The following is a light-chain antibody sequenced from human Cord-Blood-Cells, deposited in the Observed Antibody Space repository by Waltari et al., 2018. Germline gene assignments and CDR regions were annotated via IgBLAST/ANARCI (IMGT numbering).Light chain of an antibody. Sequence: EIVLTQSPGTLSLSPGERATLPCRASQSVSSSYLAWEQQKPGQAPRLIIYSASSRATGIPDRFSGSGSGTDFTLTIRRLEPEDFAVYYCQQYGSSPPITFGQGTRLEIK. CDR1: QSVSSSY. CDR3: QQYGSSPPIT. J-gene: IGKJ5*01. CDR2: SAS. V-gene: IGKV3-20*01.